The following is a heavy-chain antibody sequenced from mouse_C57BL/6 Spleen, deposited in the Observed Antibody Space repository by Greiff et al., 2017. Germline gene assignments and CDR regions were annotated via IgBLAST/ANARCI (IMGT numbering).Heavy chain of an antibody. Sequence: QVQLQQPGAELVKPGASVKMSCKASGYTFTSYWITWVKQRPGQGLEWIGDIYPGSGSTNYNEKFKSKATLTVDTSSSTAYMQLSSLTSEDSAVYYCARWGTTVVGVHMDYWGQGTSVTVSS. D-gene: IGHD1-1*01. V-gene: IGHV1-55*01. CDR1: GYTFTSYW. J-gene: IGHJ4*01. CDR3: ARWGTTVVGVHMDY. CDR2: IYPGSGST.